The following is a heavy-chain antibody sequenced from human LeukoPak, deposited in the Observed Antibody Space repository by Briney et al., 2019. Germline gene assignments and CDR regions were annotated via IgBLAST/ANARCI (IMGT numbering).Heavy chain of an antibody. D-gene: IGHD3-10*01. CDR2: IYHSGST. CDR1: GGSISSSNW. Sequence: SGTLSLTCAVSGGSISSSNWWSWVRQPPGKGLEWIGEIYHSGSTNYNPSLKSRVTISVDTSKNQFSLKLSSVTAADTAVYYCARDTGQYAPGTPGFTRFDPWGQGTLVTVSS. J-gene: IGHJ5*02. V-gene: IGHV4-4*02. CDR3: ARDTGQYAPGTPGFTRFDP.